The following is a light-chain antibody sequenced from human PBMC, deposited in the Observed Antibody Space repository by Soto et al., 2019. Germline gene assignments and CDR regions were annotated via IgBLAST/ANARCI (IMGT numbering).Light chain of an antibody. CDR1: QGVSSW. CDR2: AAS. Sequence: DIQLTQSPSTLSACVGDRVTITCRASQGVSSWLAWYQQKPGKAPNLLIYAASNLEGGVPSRFTGSGSGTEFTLTISSLQPDDFSTYYCQQYDTYPWTFGQGTKVEIK. J-gene: IGKJ1*01. CDR3: QQYDTYPWT. V-gene: IGKV1-5*01.